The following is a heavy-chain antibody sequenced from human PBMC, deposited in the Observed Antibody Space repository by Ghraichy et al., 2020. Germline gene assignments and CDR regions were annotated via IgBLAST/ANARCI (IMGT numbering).Heavy chain of an antibody. J-gene: IGHJ5*01. Sequence: SQTLSLTCSLSGGSLKNSSFHWAWIRQSPGKGLEWIGSFSHSGNTFHPALESRVSISVGTFEDHFSLTLSSVTAADTAIYYCASRVYFGEVPSDNWFDSWGQGILVSVSS. CDR3: ASRVYFGEVPSDNWFDS. CDR2: FSHSGNT. D-gene: IGHD3-10*01. V-gene: IGHV4-39*07. CDR1: GGSLKNSSFH.